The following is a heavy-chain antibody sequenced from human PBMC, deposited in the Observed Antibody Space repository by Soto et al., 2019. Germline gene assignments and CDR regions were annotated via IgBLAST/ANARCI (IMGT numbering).Heavy chain of an antibody. CDR3: AKDHYDTLTGYYGPDY. V-gene: IGHV3-30*18. CDR2: ISYDGSNK. D-gene: IGHD3-9*01. CDR1: GFTFSSYG. Sequence: PGGSLRLSCAASGFTFSSYGIHWVRQAPGKGLEWVAVISYDGSNKYYADSVKGRFTISRDNSKNTLYLKMNSLRAEDTAVYYCAKDHYDTLTGYYGPDYWGQGTLVTVSS. J-gene: IGHJ4*02.